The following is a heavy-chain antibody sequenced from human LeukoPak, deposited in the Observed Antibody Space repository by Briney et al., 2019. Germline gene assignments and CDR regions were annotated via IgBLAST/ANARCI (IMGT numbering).Heavy chain of an antibody. CDR2: ISYSGGST. V-gene: IGHV3-23*01. CDR1: GFTFSSYA. CDR3: AKDQRSIAVAGYFDY. J-gene: IGHJ4*02. Sequence: GGSLRLSCAASGFTFSSYAMSWVRRAPGKGLEWVSSISYSGGSTYYADSVKGRFTISRDNSKNTLYLQMNSLRAEDTAVYHCAKDQRSIAVAGYFDYWGQGTLVTVSS. D-gene: IGHD6-19*01.